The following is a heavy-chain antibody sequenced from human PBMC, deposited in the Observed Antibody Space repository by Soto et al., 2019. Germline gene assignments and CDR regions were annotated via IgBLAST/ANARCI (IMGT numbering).Heavy chain of an antibody. CDR2: IYYSGST. V-gene: IGHV4-39*01. CDR3: ARHDLTIFGVPYYFDY. Sequence: SETLSLTCTVSGGSISSSSYYWGWIRQPPGKGLEWIGSIYYSGSTYYNPSLKSRVTISVDTSKNQFSLKLSSVTAADTAVYYCARHDLTIFGVPYYFDYWGQGTLVTVSS. J-gene: IGHJ4*02. D-gene: IGHD3-3*01. CDR1: GGSISSSSYY.